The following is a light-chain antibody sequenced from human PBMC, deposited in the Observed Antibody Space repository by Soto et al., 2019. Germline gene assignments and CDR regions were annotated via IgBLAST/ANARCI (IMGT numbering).Light chain of an antibody. CDR3: QQSYTMAPYT. Sequence: DIQMTQSPSSLSASVGDRVTITCRSSEFIDYFLNWYQQKPGKAPKLLIYAASKLHTVVPSRFSGSRSGTDFILTINSLQPEDFATYDCQQSYTMAPYTFGQGTKVDIK. CDR2: AAS. CDR1: EFIDYF. J-gene: IGKJ2*01. V-gene: IGKV1-39*01.